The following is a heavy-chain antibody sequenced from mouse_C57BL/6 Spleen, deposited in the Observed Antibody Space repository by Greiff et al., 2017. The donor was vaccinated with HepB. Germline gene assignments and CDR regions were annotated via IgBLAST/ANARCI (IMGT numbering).Heavy chain of an antibody. D-gene: IGHD1-1*01. J-gene: IGHJ2*01. CDR2: ISSGGSYT. CDR3: ARHTTVVATYYFDY. V-gene: IGHV5-6*01. Sequence: EVQLQESGGDLVKPGGSLKLSCAASGFTFSSYGMSWVRQTPDKRLEWVATISSGGSYTYYPDSVKGRFTISRDNAKNTLYLQMSSLKSEDTAMYYCARHTTVVATYYFDYWGQGTTLTVSS. CDR1: GFTFSSYG.